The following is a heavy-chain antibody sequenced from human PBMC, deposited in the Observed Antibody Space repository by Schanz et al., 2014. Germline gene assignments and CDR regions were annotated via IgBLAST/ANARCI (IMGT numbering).Heavy chain of an antibody. CDR2: ISVYTGNA. D-gene: IGHD4-17*01. CDR3: ARGIGDDGASNFFDY. Sequence: QVQLVQSGAEVKKPGASVRVSCKASGYTFTTYAMSWVRQAPGQGLEWVGWISVYTGNAKYGQKVQGRVTMTADTSTNTEYMDLRSLRSDVTSVYYCARGIGDDGASNFFDYWGQGTLVTVSS. J-gene: IGHJ4*02. CDR1: GYTFTTYA. V-gene: IGHV1-18*01.